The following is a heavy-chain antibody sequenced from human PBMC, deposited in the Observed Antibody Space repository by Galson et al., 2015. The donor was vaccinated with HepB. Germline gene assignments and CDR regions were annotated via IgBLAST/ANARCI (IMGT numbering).Heavy chain of an antibody. CDR3: ARDPLYCSGGSCYSYYFDY. CDR2: INAGNGNT. J-gene: IGHJ4*02. Sequence: SVKVSCKASGYTFTSYAMHWVRQAPGQRLEWMGWINAGNGNTKYSQKFQGRVTITRDTSASTAYMELSSLRSEDTAVYYCARDPLYCSGGSCYSYYFDYWGQGTLVTVSS. CDR1: GYTFTSYA. D-gene: IGHD2-15*01. V-gene: IGHV1-3*01.